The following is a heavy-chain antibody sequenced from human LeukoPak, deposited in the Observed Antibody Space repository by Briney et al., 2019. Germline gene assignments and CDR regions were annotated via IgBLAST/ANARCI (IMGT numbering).Heavy chain of an antibody. Sequence: SETLSLTCAVYGGSFSGYYWSWIRQPAGKPLEWIGRIYTSGITIYKSSLESRVTISKDTSKNRFSLKLNSVTASDTAVYYCARLVDRLMFDYWGQGTQVTVSS. V-gene: IGHV4-59*10. CDR2: IYTSGIT. D-gene: IGHD2-21*02. CDR1: GGSFSGYY. CDR3: ARLVDRLMFDY. J-gene: IGHJ4*02.